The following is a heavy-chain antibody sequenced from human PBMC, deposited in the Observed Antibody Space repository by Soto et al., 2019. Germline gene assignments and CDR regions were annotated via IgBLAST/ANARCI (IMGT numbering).Heavy chain of an antibody. CDR3: APGRGGGGY. CDR2: IYSGGYT. J-gene: IGHJ4*02. V-gene: IGHV3-53*01. D-gene: IGHD1-26*01. CDR1: GFTVSNNY. Sequence: EVQLVESGGGLIQPGGSLRLSCAVSGFTVSNNYMSWVRQAPGKGLEGVSVIYSGGYTAYGDSVKGRFTISRDNSKNTQNLQRNGRRAADPAVYCGAPGRGGGGYWGQGTLVTVSS.